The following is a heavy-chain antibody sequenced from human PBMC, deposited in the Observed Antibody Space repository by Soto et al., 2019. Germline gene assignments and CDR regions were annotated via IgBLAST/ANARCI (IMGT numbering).Heavy chain of an antibody. CDR1: GGTFSSYA. D-gene: IGHD5-18*01. J-gene: IGHJ4*02. CDR2: IIPIFGTA. V-gene: IGHV1-69*13. CDR3: ARAGVHSRRRGYSD. Sequence: GASVKVSCKXSGGTFSSYAISWVRQAPGQGLEWMGGIIPIFGTANYAQKFQGRVTITADESTSTAYMELSSLRSEDTAVYYCARAGVHSRRRGYSDWGQGTLVTVSS.